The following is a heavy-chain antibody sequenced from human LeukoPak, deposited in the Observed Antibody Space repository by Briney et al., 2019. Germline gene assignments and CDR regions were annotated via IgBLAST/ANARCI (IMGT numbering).Heavy chain of an antibody. CDR1: GDTLSSNSAA. D-gene: IGHD6-19*01. Sequence: SQTLSLTCALSGDTLSSNSAAWNWIRQSPSRGLEWLGRTYYRSKWYNDYAVSVKSRITINPDTSKNQFSLQLNSVTPEDTAVYYCARSGIAVAASDAFDIWGQGTMVTVSS. V-gene: IGHV6-1*01. J-gene: IGHJ3*02. CDR2: TYYRSKWYN. CDR3: ARSGIAVAASDAFDI.